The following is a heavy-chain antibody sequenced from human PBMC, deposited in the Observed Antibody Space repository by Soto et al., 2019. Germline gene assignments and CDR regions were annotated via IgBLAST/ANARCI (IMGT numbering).Heavy chain of an antibody. Sequence: GGSLRLSCAASGFTFSSYAMSWVRQAPGKGLEWVSAISGSGGSTYYADSVKGRFTISRDNCKNTLYLQMNSLRAEDTAVYYCAKAGIAARLGFSDWFDPWGQGTLVTVSS. J-gene: IGHJ5*02. D-gene: IGHD6-6*01. CDR2: ISGSGGST. CDR3: AKAGIAARLGFSDWFDP. V-gene: IGHV3-23*01. CDR1: GFTFSSYA.